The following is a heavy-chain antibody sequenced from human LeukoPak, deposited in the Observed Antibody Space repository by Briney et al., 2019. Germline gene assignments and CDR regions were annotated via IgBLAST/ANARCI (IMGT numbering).Heavy chain of an antibody. CDR1: GFTFNRYW. CDR3: ATIYCSNGVCYYFDY. J-gene: IGHJ4*02. Sequence: GGSLRLSCAASGFTFNRYWMSWVRQAPGKGLEWVANIKQDGSEKYYVDSVKGRFTISRDNVQNSLYLVINSLRAEDTAIYYCATIYCSNGVCYYFDYWGQGTPVTVSS. V-gene: IGHV3-7*01. CDR2: IKQDGSEK. D-gene: IGHD2-8*01.